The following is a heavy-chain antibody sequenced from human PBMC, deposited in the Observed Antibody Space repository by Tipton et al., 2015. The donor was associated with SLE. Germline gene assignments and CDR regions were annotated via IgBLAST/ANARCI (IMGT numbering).Heavy chain of an antibody. CDR1: GFTFSSYA. CDR2: ISYDGSNK. V-gene: IGHV3-30*04. J-gene: IGHJ2*01. D-gene: IGHD2-2*01. CDR3: ARDPNEYCSSTSCSLNWYFDL. Sequence: FLRLSCAASGFTFSSYAMHWVRQAPGKGLEWVAVISYDGSNKYYADSVKGRFTISRDNSKNTLYLQMNSLRAEDTAVYYCARDPNEYCSSTSCSLNWYFDLWGRGTLVTVSS.